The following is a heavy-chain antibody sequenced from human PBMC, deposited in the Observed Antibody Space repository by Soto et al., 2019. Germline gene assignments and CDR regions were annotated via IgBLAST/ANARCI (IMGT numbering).Heavy chain of an antibody. CDR3: AREGFDYGDSKGLFDY. CDR2: TYYRSKWYN. J-gene: IGHJ4*02. D-gene: IGHD4-17*01. CDR1: GDSVSSNSAA. Sequence: SQTLSLSCAISGDSVSSNSAAWNWIRQSPSRGLEWLGRTYYRSKWYNDYAVSVKSRITINPDTSKNQFSLQLNSVTPEDTAVYYCAREGFDYGDSKGLFDYWGQGTLVTVSS. V-gene: IGHV6-1*01.